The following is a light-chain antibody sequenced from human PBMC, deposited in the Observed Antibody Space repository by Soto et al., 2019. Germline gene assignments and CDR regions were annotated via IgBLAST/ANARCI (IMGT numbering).Light chain of an antibody. J-gene: IGKJ4*01. CDR1: QSVSSSY. V-gene: IGKV3-20*01. CDR3: QQYGSSPPIT. Sequence: EIVLTQSPGPLSLSPGERATLSCRASQSVSSSYLAWYQQKPGQAPRLLIYGASSRATGIPDRFSGSESGTDFTLTISRLEPEDFAVYYCQQYGSSPPITFGGGTKVEIK. CDR2: GAS.